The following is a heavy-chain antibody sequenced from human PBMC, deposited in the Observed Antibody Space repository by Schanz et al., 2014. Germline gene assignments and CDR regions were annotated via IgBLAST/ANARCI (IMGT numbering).Heavy chain of an antibody. V-gene: IGHV1-18*01. Sequence: QVQLVQSGGEVKKPGASATVSCKASGYTFTSYGITWVRQAPGQGLEWMGWISAYNGHTTYAQKFQGRVTMTTDTSTSTAYMELRNVRYDDTAMYYCVTEKRMESGTWAKAFDIWGQGTWVTVSS. CDR3: VTEKRMESGTWAKAFDI. CDR1: GYTFTSYG. D-gene: IGHD3-3*01. CDR2: ISAYNGHT. J-gene: IGHJ3*02.